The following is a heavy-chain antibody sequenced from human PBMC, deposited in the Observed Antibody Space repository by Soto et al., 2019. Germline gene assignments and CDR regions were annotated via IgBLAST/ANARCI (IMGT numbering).Heavy chain of an antibody. D-gene: IGHD3-16*01. CDR2: TSYDGSNK. CDR1: GFAFRSYV. J-gene: IGHJ1*01. CDR3: ARWGTTGGLDV. V-gene: IGHV3-30*19. Sequence: QVQLVESGGGVVQPGTSLRVSCVASGFAFRSYVIHWVRQAPGKGLEWVALTSYDGSNKYYGDSVRGRFTISRDNSRNTVDLQMDSLRVEETALYYCARWGTTGGLDVWGQGTLVSVSS.